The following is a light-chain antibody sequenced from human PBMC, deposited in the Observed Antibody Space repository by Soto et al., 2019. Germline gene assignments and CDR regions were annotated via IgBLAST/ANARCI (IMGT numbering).Light chain of an antibody. CDR2: RND. V-gene: IGLV1-47*01. CDR3: AAWDDSLSGSVL. CDR1: TSNIGSNY. Sequence: QSVLTQPPSASGTPGQRVTISCSGSTSNIGSNYVYWYQHLPGTAPKLLIYRNDQRPSGVPDQFSGSKSGTSASLAISGLRSEDEADYYCAAWDDSLSGSVLFGGGTKLTVL. J-gene: IGLJ2*01.